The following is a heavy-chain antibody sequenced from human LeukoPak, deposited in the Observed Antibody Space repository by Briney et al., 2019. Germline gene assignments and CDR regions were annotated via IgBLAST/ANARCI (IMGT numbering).Heavy chain of an antibody. D-gene: IGHD6-19*01. CDR2: ISRSGGST. CDR1: GFTFSCYA. Sequence: GGSLRLTCAASGFTFSCYAMSWVRQAPGKGLVWVSAISRSGGSTYYADSVKGRFTISRDNSKNTLYLQMNSLRAEDTAVYYCAKDKRSGLADYYYYGMDVWGQGTTVTVSS. J-gene: IGHJ6*02. V-gene: IGHV3-23*01. CDR3: AKDKRSGLADYYYYGMDV.